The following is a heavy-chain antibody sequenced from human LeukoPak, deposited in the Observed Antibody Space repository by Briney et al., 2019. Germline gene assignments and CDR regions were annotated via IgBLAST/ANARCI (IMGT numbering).Heavy chain of an antibody. Sequence: GASVKVSCKASGYTFTSYGISWVRQAPRQGLEWMGWISAYNGNTNYAQKLQGRVTMTTDTSTSTAYMELRSLRSDDTAVYYCARNRLLWFGELLGSFDYWGQGTLVTVSS. CDR1: GYTFTSYG. J-gene: IGHJ4*02. CDR2: ISAYNGNT. CDR3: ARNRLLWFGELLGSFDY. V-gene: IGHV1-18*01. D-gene: IGHD3-10*01.